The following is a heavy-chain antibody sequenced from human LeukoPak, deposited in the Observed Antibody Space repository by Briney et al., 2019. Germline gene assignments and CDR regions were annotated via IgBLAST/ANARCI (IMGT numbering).Heavy chain of an antibody. V-gene: IGHV1-18*01. CDR3: ARDGPYYYDSSGYHNELDY. J-gene: IGHJ4*02. CDR1: GYTFTSYG. Sequence: ASVKVSCKASGYTFTSYGISWVRQAPGQGLEWMGWISAYNGNTNYAQKLQGRVTMTTDTSTSTAYMELRSLRSDDTAVYYCARDGPYYYDSSGYHNELDYWGRGTLVTVSS. CDR2: ISAYNGNT. D-gene: IGHD3-22*01.